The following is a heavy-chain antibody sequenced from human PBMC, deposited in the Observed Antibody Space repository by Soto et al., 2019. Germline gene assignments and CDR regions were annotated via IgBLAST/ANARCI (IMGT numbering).Heavy chain of an antibody. Sequence: SPTLSLTCAISGDSVSSNSATWNWIRQSPSRGLEWLGRTYYRSKWYNDYAVSVKSRITIDPDTSKNQFSLHLNSVTPEDTAVYYCARAVDDPYYSDIRCYFFDYWGQGTLVTVSS. CDR2: TYYRSKWYN. J-gene: IGHJ4*01. CDR1: GDSVSSNSAT. V-gene: IGHV6-1*01. D-gene: IGHD3-22*01. CDR3: ARAVDDPYYSDIRCYFFDY.